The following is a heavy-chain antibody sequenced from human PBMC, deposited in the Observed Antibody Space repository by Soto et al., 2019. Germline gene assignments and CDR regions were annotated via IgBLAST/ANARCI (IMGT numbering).Heavy chain of an antibody. J-gene: IGHJ4*02. D-gene: IGHD6-19*01. Sequence: QVQLVESGGGVVQPGRSPRLSCAASRLTLSNYAMHWVRQAPGKGLEWVAVISYDGSNRYYADSVKGRFTISRDNSKNTLYLQMNSLRAEDTAVYYCARVTQAVAADYWGQGTLVTVSS. V-gene: IGHV3-30-3*01. CDR1: RLTLSNYA. CDR3: ARVTQAVAADY. CDR2: ISYDGSNR.